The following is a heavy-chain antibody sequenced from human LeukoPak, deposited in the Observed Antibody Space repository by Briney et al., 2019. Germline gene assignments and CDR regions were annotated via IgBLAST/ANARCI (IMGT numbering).Heavy chain of an antibody. V-gene: IGHV1-18*01. Sequence: ASVKVSCKASGYTFTSSVINWVRQAPGQGLEWMGWISAFNGNTNCAQKLQGRVTMTTDTSTNTAYMELRSLRSNDTAVYYCARESSIAAAAFGYYMDVWGKGTTVTISS. D-gene: IGHD6-13*01. J-gene: IGHJ6*03. CDR3: ARESSIAAAAFGYYMDV. CDR2: ISAFNGNT. CDR1: GYTFTSSV.